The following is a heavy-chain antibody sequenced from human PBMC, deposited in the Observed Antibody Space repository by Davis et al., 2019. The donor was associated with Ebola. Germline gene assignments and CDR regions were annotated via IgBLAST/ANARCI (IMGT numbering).Heavy chain of an antibody. V-gene: IGHV1-69*06. CDR3: ARDRSRYCSSTSCYDAYYYGMDV. CDR1: GGTFSSYA. J-gene: IGHJ6*02. CDR2: IIPIFGTA. Sequence: SVKVSCKASGGTFSSYAISWVRQAPGQGLEWMGGIIPIFGTANYAQKFQGRVTITADKSTSTAYMELSSLRSEDTAVYYCARDRSRYCSSTSCYDAYYYGMDVWGQGTTVTVSS. D-gene: IGHD2-2*01.